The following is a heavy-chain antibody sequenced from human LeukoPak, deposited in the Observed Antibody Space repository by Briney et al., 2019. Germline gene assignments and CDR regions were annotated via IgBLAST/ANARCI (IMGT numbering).Heavy chain of an antibody. CDR1: GFTFSDYY. CDR2: VSTDGRTT. V-gene: IGHV3-74*01. D-gene: IGHD4-17*01. CDR3: ARDRTTVTVFDY. J-gene: IGHJ4*02. Sequence: PGGSLRLSCAASGFTFSDYYMSWIRQAPGKGLVWVSRVSTDGRTTSYADSVRGRFTISRDNGKNTVYLQMNSLRAEDTAVYYCARDRTTVTVFDYWGQGALVTVSS.